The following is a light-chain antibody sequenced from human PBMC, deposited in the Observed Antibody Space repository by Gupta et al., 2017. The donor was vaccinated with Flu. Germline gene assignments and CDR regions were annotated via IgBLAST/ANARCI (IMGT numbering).Light chain of an antibody. Sequence: SPATLSLSPGERATLSCRASQSVSSYLAWYQQRAGQAPRLLIYDASNRATGIPARFTGSGSGTDFTLTISSLEPEDFAVYYCQQRSNGFTFGPGTKVEI. V-gene: IGKV3-11*01. CDR2: DAS. CDR1: QSVSSY. CDR3: QQRSNGFT. J-gene: IGKJ2*01.